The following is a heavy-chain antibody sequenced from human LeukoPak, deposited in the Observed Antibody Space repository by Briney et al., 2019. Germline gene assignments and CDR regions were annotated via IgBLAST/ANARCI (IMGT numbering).Heavy chain of an antibody. V-gene: IGHV3-23*01. CDR3: VKDELAVAIFDY. CDR2: ISKSGDDT. D-gene: IGHD4-23*01. J-gene: IGHJ4*02. Sequence: GGSLRLSCTASGIIFSHYAMSWVRQAPGKGLEWVSAISKSGDDTYYADSVKGRFAISRDNSKNTFYLQMNSLRAEDPAVYFCVKDELAVAIFDYWGQGTLVTVSS. CDR1: GIIFSHYA.